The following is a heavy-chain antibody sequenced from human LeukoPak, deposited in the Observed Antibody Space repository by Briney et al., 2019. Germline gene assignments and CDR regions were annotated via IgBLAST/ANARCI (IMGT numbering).Heavy chain of an antibody. CDR2: ISGSGGST. CDR1: GFTFSSYA. Sequence: GGSLRLSCAASGFTFSSYAMSWVRQAPGKGLEWVSAISGSGGSTYYADSVKGRFTISRDNSKSTLYLQMNSLRAEDTAVYYCAKDRTMTGADYGGYTDYWGQGTLVTVSS. J-gene: IGHJ4*02. CDR3: AKDRTMTGADYGGYTDY. V-gene: IGHV3-23*01. D-gene: IGHD4-17*01.